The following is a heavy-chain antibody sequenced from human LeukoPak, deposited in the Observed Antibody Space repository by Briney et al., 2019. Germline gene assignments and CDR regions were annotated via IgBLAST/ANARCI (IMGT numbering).Heavy chain of an antibody. CDR1: GGSISSSSYY. D-gene: IGHD1-7*01. Sequence: PSETLSHTCTVSGGSISSSSYYWGWFRQPPGKGLEWIGSIFNSGSSYYNPSLKSRVTKSVDTSKNQFSLKLSSVTVADTAMYYCAGVIGNYDGRLDYWGQGTLVTVSS. V-gene: IGHV4-39*07. J-gene: IGHJ4*02. CDR2: IFNSGSS. CDR3: AGVIGNYDGRLDY.